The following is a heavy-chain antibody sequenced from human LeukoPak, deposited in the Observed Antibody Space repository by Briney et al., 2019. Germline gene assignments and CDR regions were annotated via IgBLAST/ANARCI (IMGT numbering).Heavy chain of an antibody. CDR3: AKEAFNWNLETFFDY. CDR1: GFTFSSYA. CDR2: ISGSGGST. J-gene: IGHJ4*02. Sequence: PGGSLRLSCAASGFTFSSYAMTRVRQAPGRGLEWVSGISGSGGSTYYADSVKGRFTISRDNSMNTLYLQMSSLRAEDTAVYYCAKEAFNWNLETFFDYWGQGTLVTVSS. V-gene: IGHV3-23*01. D-gene: IGHD1-20*01.